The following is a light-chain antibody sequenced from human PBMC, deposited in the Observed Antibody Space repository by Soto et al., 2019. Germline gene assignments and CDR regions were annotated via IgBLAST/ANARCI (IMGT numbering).Light chain of an antibody. CDR3: QQYNSLPIT. Sequence: DIQMTHSPSSVSASVGDRVTITCRASQGLSGWLAWYQQNPGKAPKLLIYSGSSLQSGVSSRFSGSGGGADFTLTISSLQTEDFATYYCQQYNSLPITFGQGTRLESK. CDR1: QGLSGW. V-gene: IGKV1D-12*01. CDR2: SGS. J-gene: IGKJ5*01.